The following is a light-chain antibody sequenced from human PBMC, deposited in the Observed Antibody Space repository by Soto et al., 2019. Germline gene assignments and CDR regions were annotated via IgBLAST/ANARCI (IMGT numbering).Light chain of an antibody. V-gene: IGKV1-5*03. CDR3: QQYNSYSGT. J-gene: IGKJ3*01. CDR2: RAS. Sequence: DIQMTQSPSTLSASVGDRVTITCRASQRISNWLAWYRQKPGKAPKLAIYRASTLESGVPSRFTGSGSGTEFTLTFSSLQPDDFATDFCQQYNSYSGTFGLGTNVDIK. CDR1: QRISNW.